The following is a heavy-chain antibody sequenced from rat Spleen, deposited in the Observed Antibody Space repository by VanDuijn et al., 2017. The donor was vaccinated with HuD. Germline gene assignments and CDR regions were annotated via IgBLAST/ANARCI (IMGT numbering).Heavy chain of an antibody. Sequence: EVKLVESGGGLVQPGRSLKLSCAASGFNFNDYWMGWVRQAPGKGLEWIGEINKDSSTKKYTPSLKDKFTISRDNAQNTLYLQMSKLGSEDTATYYCAREDKGIRDWGQGVMVTVSS. CDR3: AREDKGIRD. D-gene: IGHD1-11*01. CDR2: INKDSSTK. V-gene: IGHV4-2*01. J-gene: IGHJ2*01. CDR1: GFNFNDYW.